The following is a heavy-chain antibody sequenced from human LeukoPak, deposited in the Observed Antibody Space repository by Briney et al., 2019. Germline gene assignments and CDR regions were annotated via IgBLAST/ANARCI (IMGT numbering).Heavy chain of an antibody. CDR2: IYSGGST. J-gene: IGHJ4*02. D-gene: IGHD2-2*01. Sequence: GGSLRLSCAASGFTVSSNYMSWVRKAPGKGLEWVSVIYSGGSTFYADSVKGRFTISRDNSKNTLYLQMNSLRAEDTAVYYCASSLGLLYCSRTSCPLHYWGQGTLVTVSS. CDR3: ASSLGLLYCSRTSCPLHY. V-gene: IGHV3-53*01. CDR1: GFTVSSNY.